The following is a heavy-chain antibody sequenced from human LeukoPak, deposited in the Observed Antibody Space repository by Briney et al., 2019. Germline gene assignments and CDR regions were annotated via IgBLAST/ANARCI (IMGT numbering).Heavy chain of an antibody. Sequence: SETLSLTCTGSGGSISSSSYYWGWIRQPPGKGLEWIGSIYYSGSTYYNPSLKSRVTISVDTSKNQFSLKLSSVTAADTAVYYCARGDTASYYYFDYWGQGTLVTVSS. D-gene: IGHD5-18*01. CDR3: ARGDTASYYYFDY. CDR2: IYYSGST. J-gene: IGHJ4*02. CDR1: GGSISSSSYY. V-gene: IGHV4-39*01.